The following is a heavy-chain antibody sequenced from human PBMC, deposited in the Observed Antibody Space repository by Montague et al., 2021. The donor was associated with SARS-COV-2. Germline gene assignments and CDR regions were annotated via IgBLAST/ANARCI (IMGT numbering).Heavy chain of an antibody. CDR2: IYSDGNT. D-gene: IGHD1-14*01. Sequence: SLRLSCAASGFTVSDNFMTWVRQAPGGGLEWVSIIYSDGNTYYTDSVRGRFTISRDYSKNTLFLQMNSLRLEDTAVYYCARGESTGRYNYFDYWGQGTLVTVSS. CDR1: GFTVSDNF. J-gene: IGHJ4*02. CDR3: ARGESTGRYNYFDY. V-gene: IGHV3-66*02.